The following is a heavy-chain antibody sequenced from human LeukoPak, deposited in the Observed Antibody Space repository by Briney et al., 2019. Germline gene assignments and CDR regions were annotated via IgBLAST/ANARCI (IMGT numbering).Heavy chain of an antibody. Sequence: GGSLRLSCAASGFTFSSHWMSWVRQAPGKGLEWVANINQYGSERNYVDSVKGRFTISRDNAKSSLYLQMNSLRAEDTALYYCARKLRLGGNWFDPWGQGTLVTVSS. J-gene: IGHJ5*02. CDR3: ARKLRLGGNWFDP. CDR1: GFTFSSHW. CDR2: INQYGSER. V-gene: IGHV3-7*03. D-gene: IGHD1-26*01.